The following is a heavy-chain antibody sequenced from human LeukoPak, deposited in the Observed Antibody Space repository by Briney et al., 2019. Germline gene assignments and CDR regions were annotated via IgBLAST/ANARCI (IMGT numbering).Heavy chain of an antibody. D-gene: IGHD3-10*01. Sequence: SETLSLTCTVYSGSINSYYWSRLPRPPGKGLEWLGYIYYSSSTNYNLSHKSRITISEDTSKKQFSPKLRLMTAADAAVYCCARCAYYYGSGSNDAFDIWGQGTMVTVSS. CDR2: IYYSSST. J-gene: IGHJ3*02. V-gene: IGHV4-59*13. CDR3: ARCAYYYGSGSNDAFDI. CDR1: SGSINSYY.